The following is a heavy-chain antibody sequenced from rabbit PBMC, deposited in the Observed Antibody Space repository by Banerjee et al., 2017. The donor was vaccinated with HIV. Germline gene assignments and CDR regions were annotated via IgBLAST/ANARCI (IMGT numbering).Heavy chain of an antibody. D-gene: IGHD4-1*01. CDR2: IDTSSGNT. V-gene: IGHV1S45*01. CDR1: GFSFSGGYD. Sequence: QQQLVESGGGLVQPEGSLTLTCTASGFSFSGGYDMCWVRQAPGKGLEWIACIDTSSGNTWYASWVNGRFTISKTSSTTVTLQMTSLTAADTATYFCMRYGTGWGDNLWGPGTLVTVS. CDR3: MRYGTGWGDNL. J-gene: IGHJ4*01.